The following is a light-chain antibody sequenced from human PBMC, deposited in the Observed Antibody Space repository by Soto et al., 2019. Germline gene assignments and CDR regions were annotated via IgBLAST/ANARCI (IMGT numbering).Light chain of an antibody. Sequence: EIVMTQSPATLSVSPGERATLSCRASQSVSSNLAWYQQKPGQAPRLLIYGASTRATGIPARFSGSGSGTEFALTISSLQSKDFAVYKCQQYINWPPLTFGQVTKGEI. CDR1: QSVSSN. CDR2: GAS. J-gene: IGKJ1*01. V-gene: IGKV3-15*01. CDR3: QQYINWPPLT.